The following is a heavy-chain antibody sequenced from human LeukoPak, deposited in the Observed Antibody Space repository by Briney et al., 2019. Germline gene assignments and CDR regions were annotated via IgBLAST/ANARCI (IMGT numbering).Heavy chain of an antibody. CDR1: RFTFSSYS. J-gene: IGHJ5*02. D-gene: IGHD5-24*01. Sequence: PGGSLRLPCAASRFTFSSYSMSWVRQAPGKGLEWLSSNSSGSGYIYYADSVKGRFTISRDNAKNSLYLQMNSLRAEDTAVYYCARDYQLGRAWFDPWGQGTLVTVSS. CDR3: ARDYQLGRAWFDP. CDR2: NSSGSGYI. V-gene: IGHV3-21*01.